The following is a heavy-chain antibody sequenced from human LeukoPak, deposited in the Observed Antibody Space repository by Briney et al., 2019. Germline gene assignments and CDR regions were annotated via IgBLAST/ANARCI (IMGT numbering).Heavy chain of an antibody. J-gene: IGHJ6*02. CDR1: GYTFTGYY. V-gene: IGHV1-2*02. CDR3: ARDRASSSNYYGMDV. Sequence: ASVKVSCKASGYTFTGYYMHWVRQAPGQGLEWMGWINPNSGGTNYAQKFQGRVTMIRDTSISTAYMELSRLRSDDTAVYYCARDRASSSNYYGMDVWGQGTTVTVSS. CDR2: INPNSGGT. D-gene: IGHD6-13*01.